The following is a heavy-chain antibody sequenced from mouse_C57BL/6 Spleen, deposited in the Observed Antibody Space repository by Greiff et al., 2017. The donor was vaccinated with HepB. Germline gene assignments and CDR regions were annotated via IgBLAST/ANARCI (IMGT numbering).Heavy chain of an antibody. D-gene: IGHD1-1*01. CDR1: GYTFTSYW. Sequence: QQSCKASGYTFTSYWMHWVKQRPGRGLEWIGRIDPTSGGTKYNEKFKSKATLTVDKPSSTAYMQLSSLTSEDSAVYYCAGSSTVVAPSYAMDYWGQGTSVTVSS. J-gene: IGHJ4*01. V-gene: IGHV1-72*01. CDR2: IDPTSGGT. CDR3: AGSSTVVAPSYAMDY.